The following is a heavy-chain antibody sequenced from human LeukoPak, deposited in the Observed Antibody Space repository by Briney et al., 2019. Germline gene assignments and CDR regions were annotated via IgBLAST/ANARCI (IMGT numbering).Heavy chain of an antibody. J-gene: IGHJ3*02. CDR3: ARQHYYDSSDAFDI. CDR2: INHSGST. Sequence: SETLSLTCAVYGGSFSGYYWSWIRQPPGKGLEWIGEINHSGSTNYNPSLKSRVTISVDTSKNQFSLKLSSVTAADTAVYYCARQHYYDSSDAFDIWGQGTMVTVSS. CDR1: GGSFSGYY. V-gene: IGHV4-34*01. D-gene: IGHD3-22*01.